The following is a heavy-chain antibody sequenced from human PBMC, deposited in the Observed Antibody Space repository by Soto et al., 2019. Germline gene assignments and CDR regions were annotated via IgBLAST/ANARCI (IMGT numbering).Heavy chain of an antibody. CDR3: AREFDPYYGGNSLSPDF. J-gene: IGHJ4*02. CDR2: IIPKFGTT. Sequence: QVQLVQSGAEVKKPGSSVKVSCKASGGSFSTYGINWVRLAPGQGLEWMGGIIPKFGTTNYAQKFRGRVTITADESTNTAFMELNYPRSEDTAVYCCAREFDPYYGGNSLSPDFWGQGTLVTVSS. CDR1: GGSFSTYG. V-gene: IGHV1-69*13. D-gene: IGHD4-17*01.